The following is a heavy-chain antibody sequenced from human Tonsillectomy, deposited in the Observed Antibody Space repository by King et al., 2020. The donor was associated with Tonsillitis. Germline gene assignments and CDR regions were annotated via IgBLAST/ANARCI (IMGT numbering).Heavy chain of an antibody. D-gene: IGHD6-19*01. CDR2: ISSSSSYI. J-gene: IGHJ6*03. V-gene: IGHV3-21*01. CDR1: GFTFSSYS. Sequence: VQLVESGGGLVKPGGSLRLSCAASGFTFSSYSMNWVRQAPGKGLEWVSSISSSSSYIYYADSVKGRFTISRDNAKNSLYLQMNSLRAEDTAVYYCARATPEQWQTYYYYYMDVWGKGTTVTVSS. CDR3: ARATPEQWQTYYYYYMDV.